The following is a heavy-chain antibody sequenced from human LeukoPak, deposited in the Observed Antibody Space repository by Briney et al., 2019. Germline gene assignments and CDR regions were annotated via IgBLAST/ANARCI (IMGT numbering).Heavy chain of an antibody. CDR3: AKEVRGWYPYYFDY. CDR2: INPNSGGT. D-gene: IGHD6-19*01. CDR1: GYTFTGYY. V-gene: IGHV1-2*02. Sequence: ASVKVSCKASGYTFTGYYMHWVRQAPGQGLEWMGWINPNSGGTNYAQKFQGRVTMTRDTSISTAYMELSRLRSDDTAVYYCAKEVRGWYPYYFDYWGQGTLVTVSS. J-gene: IGHJ4*02.